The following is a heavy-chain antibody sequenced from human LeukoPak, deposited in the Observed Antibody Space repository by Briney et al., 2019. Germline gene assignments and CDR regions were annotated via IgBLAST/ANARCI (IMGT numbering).Heavy chain of an antibody. CDR3: TTVRTDYGDYISKDIINNFDY. CDR1: GFSFSNDW. J-gene: IGHJ4*02. V-gene: IGHV3-15*01. D-gene: IGHD4-17*01. Sequence: GGSLRLSCAASGFSFSNDWMNWVRQAPGKGLEWVGRINSKTDGGTTDYAAPVKFRFTISRDDSKNTRYLQMNSLKTEDTAVYYCTTVRTDYGDYISKDIINNFDYWGQGTLVTVSS. CDR2: INSKTDGGTT.